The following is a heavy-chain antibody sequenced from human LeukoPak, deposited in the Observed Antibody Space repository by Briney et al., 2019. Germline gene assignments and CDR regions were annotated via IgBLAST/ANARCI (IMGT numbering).Heavy chain of an antibody. CDR3: AREHSDYYYGMDV. Sequence: GGFLRLSCAASGFTFSSYAMHWVRQAPGKGLEWVAVISYDGSNKYYADSVKGRFTISRDNSKNTLYLQMNSLRAEDTAVYYCAREHSDYYYGMDVWGQGTTVTVSS. V-gene: IGHV3-30-3*01. J-gene: IGHJ6*02. CDR1: GFTFSSYA. CDR2: ISYDGSNK. D-gene: IGHD2-21*01.